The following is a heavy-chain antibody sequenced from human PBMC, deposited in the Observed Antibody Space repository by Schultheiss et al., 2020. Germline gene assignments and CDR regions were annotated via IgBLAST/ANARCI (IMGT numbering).Heavy chain of an antibody. CDR1: GFTFDDYA. D-gene: IGHD5-12*01. CDR3: AKEDVSGYGQTLDYYYGMDV. V-gene: IGHV3-9*01. Sequence: GGSLRLSCAASGFTFDDYAMHWVRQAPGKGLEWVSGISWNSGSIGYADSVKGRFTISRDNAKNSLYLQMNSLRAEDTALYYCAKEDVSGYGQTLDYYYGMDVWGQGTTVTVSS. CDR2: ISWNSGSI. J-gene: IGHJ6*02.